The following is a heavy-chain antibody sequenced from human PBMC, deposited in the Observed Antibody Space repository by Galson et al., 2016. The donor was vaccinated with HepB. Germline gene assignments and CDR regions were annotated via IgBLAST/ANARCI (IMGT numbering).Heavy chain of an antibody. V-gene: IGHV3-48*02. CDR3: ARVGGATNDY. D-gene: IGHD1-26*01. CDR1: GFSFSNYN. CDR2: ISGSSSTI. J-gene: IGHJ4*02. Sequence: SLRLSCAASGFSFSNYNMDWVRQAPGKGLEWDSYISGSSSTIYYADSVKGRFTISRDNAKNSLYLQMNSLRDEDTAVYYCARVGGATNDYWGRGTLVTVSS.